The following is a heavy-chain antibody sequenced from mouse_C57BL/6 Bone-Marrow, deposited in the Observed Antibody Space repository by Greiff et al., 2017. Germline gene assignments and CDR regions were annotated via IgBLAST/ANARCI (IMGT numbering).Heavy chain of an antibody. CDR1: GYIFTEYT. CDR3: AGHEWYYDYEWYLDY. Sequence: QVQLKESGAELVKPGASVKLSCKASGYIFTEYTIHWVKQRSGQGLEWIGWFYPGSGSIKYNERFKDKATLTADKSSNTVYMELSRLTSEDSAVYFGAGHEWYYDYEWYLDYWGQGTALTVSS. V-gene: IGHV1-62-2*01. CDR2: FYPGSGSI. J-gene: IGHJ2*01. D-gene: IGHD2-4*01.